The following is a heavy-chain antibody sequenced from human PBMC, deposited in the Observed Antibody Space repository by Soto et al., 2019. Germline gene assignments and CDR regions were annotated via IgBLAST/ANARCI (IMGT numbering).Heavy chain of an antibody. D-gene: IGHD1-1*01. Sequence: QVQLVESGGGVVQPGRSLRLSCAASGFTFSSYGMHWVRQAPGKGLEWVAVISYDGSNKYYADSVKGRFTIPRDNSKNTLYLQMNSLRAEDRDVYYCAKLYHRNLSRRWNVDYGRDVWGKGTTFTASS. V-gene: IGHV3-30*18. CDR1: GFTFSSYG. CDR3: AKLYHRNLSRRWNVDYGRDV. CDR2: ISYDGSNK. J-gene: IGHJ6*04.